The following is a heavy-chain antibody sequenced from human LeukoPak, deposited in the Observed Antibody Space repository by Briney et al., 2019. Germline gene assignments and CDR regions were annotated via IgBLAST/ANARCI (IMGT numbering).Heavy chain of an antibody. Sequence: MTGGSLRLSCAASGFTFSSYSMTWVRQAPGKGLEWVSSISSSSSYTYYADSVKGRFTISRDNAKNSLYLQMNSLRAEDTAVYYCAREAAGTDYWGQGTLVTVSS. CDR2: ISSSSSYT. D-gene: IGHD6-13*01. V-gene: IGHV3-21*01. CDR1: GFTFSSYS. J-gene: IGHJ4*02. CDR3: AREAAGTDY.